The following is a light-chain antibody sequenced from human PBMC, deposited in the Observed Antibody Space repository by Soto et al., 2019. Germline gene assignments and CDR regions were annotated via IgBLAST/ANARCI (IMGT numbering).Light chain of an antibody. CDR3: QQYNSWYS. Sequence: EIVMTQSPATLSVSPGERATLSCRASQSVSSNLAWYQQKPVQAPRLLIYGASTRAPGIPARFSGSGSGTEFTLTISSLQSEDFAVYYCQQYNSWYSFGQGTKLEIK. CDR1: QSVSSN. V-gene: IGKV3-15*01. J-gene: IGKJ2*03. CDR2: GAS.